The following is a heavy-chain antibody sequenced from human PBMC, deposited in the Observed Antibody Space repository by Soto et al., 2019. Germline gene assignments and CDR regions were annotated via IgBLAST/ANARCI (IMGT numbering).Heavy chain of an antibody. CDR1: EFIFANYA. V-gene: IGHV3-23*01. CDR3: ARDQRGFNRPADY. D-gene: IGHD2-15*01. CDR2: ISGSGGGT. J-gene: IGHJ4*02. Sequence: PSEALSLTCAASEFIFANYAMNWVRQAPGKGLEWVSSISGSGGGTSYADSVKGRFTISRDNSKNTLSLEMSSLRVEDTGVYYCARDQRGFNRPADYWGQGALVTVSS.